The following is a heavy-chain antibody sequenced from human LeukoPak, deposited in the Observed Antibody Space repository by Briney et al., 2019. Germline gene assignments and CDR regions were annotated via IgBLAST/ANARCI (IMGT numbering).Heavy chain of an antibody. Sequence: ASVKVSCKASGYTFTSYGIGWVRQAPGQGLEWMGWISAYNGNTNYAQKLQGRVTMTTDTSTSTAYMELRSLRSDDTAVYYCASSGSYLGYFDYWGQGTLVTVSS. CDR3: ASSGSYLGYFDY. D-gene: IGHD1-26*01. CDR2: ISAYNGNT. J-gene: IGHJ4*02. CDR1: GYTFTSYG. V-gene: IGHV1-18*01.